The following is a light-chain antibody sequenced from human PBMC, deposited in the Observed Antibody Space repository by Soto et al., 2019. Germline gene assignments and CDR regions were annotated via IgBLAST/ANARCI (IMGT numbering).Light chain of an antibody. CDR2: GAS. CDR1: QGFSSY. CDR3: QQYYSYPFT. V-gene: IGKV1-8*01. Sequence: AIRMTQSPSSLSASTGDRVTITCRASQGFSSYLAWYQQKAGKAPKLLISGASTLQSGVPSRFSGSGSGTDFTLTISCLQSEDFATYYCQQYYSYPFTFGGGTKVEIK. J-gene: IGKJ4*01.